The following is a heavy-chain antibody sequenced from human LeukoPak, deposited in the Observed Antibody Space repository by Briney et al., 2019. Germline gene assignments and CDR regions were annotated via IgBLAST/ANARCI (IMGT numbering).Heavy chain of an antibody. D-gene: IGHD6-13*01. CDR3: ARGRVSSNTWYSTYSYYFYMDV. CDR2: IYHSGST. CDR1: GYSISSGYY. Sequence: SETLCLTCTVSGYSISSGYYWGWIRQPPGKGLEWIGSIYHSGSTYYNPSLNSRVTISRDTSRNHFSLELSSATAADTAVYFCARGRVSSNTWYSTYSYYFYMDVWAKGPRSPSP. J-gene: IGHJ6*03. V-gene: IGHV4-38-2*02.